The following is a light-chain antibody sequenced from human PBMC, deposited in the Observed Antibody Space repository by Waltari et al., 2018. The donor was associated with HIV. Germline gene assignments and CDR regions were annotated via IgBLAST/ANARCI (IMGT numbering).Light chain of an antibody. J-gene: IGLJ3*02. CDR2: DVS. CDR1: RSALGSHTL. Sequence: QSALTQPASVSGSPGQSITLSSPGNRSALGSHTLFSCYQQHPGKVPKLIIFDVSKRPSGVSNRFTGSKSGNTASLTISGLQAEDEADYYCYSYAGSSTSNWVFGGGTKLTVL. V-gene: IGLV2-23*02. CDR3: YSYAGSSTSNWV.